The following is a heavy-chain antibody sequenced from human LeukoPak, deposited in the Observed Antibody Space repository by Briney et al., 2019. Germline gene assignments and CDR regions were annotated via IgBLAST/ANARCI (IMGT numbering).Heavy chain of an antibody. CDR1: GGSISSYY. CDR3: AREGDTRPIPLNAFDI. Sequence: SGTLSLTCTVSGGSISSYYWSWIRQPPGKGLEWIGYIYYSGSTNYNAPLKSRVTMSVDTSKDQFSQKLSSVTAADTAVYYCAREGDTRPIPLNAFDIWGQGTMVTV. D-gene: IGHD3-22*01. J-gene: IGHJ3*02. V-gene: IGHV4-59*12. CDR2: IYYSGST.